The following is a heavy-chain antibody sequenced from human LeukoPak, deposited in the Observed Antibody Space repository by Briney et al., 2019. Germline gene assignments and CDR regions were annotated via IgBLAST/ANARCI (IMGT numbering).Heavy chain of an antibody. CDR2: IYTSGST. Sequence: SQTLSLTCTVSGGSISSGSYYWSWIRQPAGKGLEWIGRIYTSGSTNYNPSLKSRVTISVDTSKNQFSLKLSSVTAADTAVYYCARDSEDDFWSGFHYMDVWGKGTTVTVSS. D-gene: IGHD3-3*01. CDR3: ARDSEDDFWSGFHYMDV. V-gene: IGHV4-61*02. CDR1: GGSISSGSYY. J-gene: IGHJ6*03.